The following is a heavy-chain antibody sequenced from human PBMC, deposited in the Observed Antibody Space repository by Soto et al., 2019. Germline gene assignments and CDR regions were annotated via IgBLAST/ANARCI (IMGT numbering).Heavy chain of an antibody. Sequence: GASVKVSCKASGYTFTSYGISWVRQAPGQGLEWMGWISAYNGNTNYAQKLQGRVTMTTDTSTSTAYMELRSLRSDDTAVYYCARTQSYDILTGYYEYYYGMDVWGQGTTVTVSS. CDR2: ISAYNGNT. J-gene: IGHJ6*02. D-gene: IGHD3-9*01. CDR3: ARTQSYDILTGYYEYYYGMDV. V-gene: IGHV1-18*01. CDR1: GYTFTSYG.